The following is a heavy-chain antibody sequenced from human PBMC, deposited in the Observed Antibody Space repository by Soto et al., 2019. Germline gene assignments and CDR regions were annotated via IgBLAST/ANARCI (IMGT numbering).Heavy chain of an antibody. V-gene: IGHV3-30*18. CDR1: GFTFSSYG. Sequence: QVQLVESGGGVVQPGRSLRLSCAASGFTFSSYGMHWVRQAPGKGLEWVAVISYDGSNKYFAVSVKGRVTICRDNSTNKLYLQMSSLGGEYRAVYHCAKSKVSWALEYYYRMAVWGQGPTVSVSS. CDR2: ISYDGSNK. D-gene: IGHD1-1*01. J-gene: IGHJ6*02. CDR3: AKSKVSWALEYYYRMAV.